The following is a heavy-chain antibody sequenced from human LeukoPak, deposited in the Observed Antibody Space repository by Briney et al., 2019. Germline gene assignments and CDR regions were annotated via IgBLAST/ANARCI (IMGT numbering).Heavy chain of an antibody. V-gene: IGHV3-30*18. CDR2: ISYDGSNK. CDR3: AERIASSTSCCDFDY. Sequence: PGRSLRLSCAASGFTFSSYGMHWVRQAPGKGLEWVAVISYDGSNKYYADSVKGRFTISRDNSKNTLYLQMNSLRAEDTAVYYCAERIASSTSCCDFDYWGQGTLVTVSS. J-gene: IGHJ4*02. CDR1: GFTFSSYG. D-gene: IGHD2-2*01.